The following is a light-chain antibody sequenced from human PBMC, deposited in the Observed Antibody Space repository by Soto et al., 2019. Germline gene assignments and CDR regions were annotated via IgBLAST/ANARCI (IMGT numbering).Light chain of an antibody. V-gene: IGKV1-6*01. CDR2: VAS. J-gene: IGKJ2*01. CDR1: QGIRND. CDR3: LQDHNYPYT. Sequence: ALQMTQSPSSLSASVGDRVTITCRASQGIRNDLGWYQQKPGKAPKLLIYVASSLQSGVPSRFSGSGSGTDFTLTISSLQPEDFATYYCLQDHNYPYTFGQGTKLEIK.